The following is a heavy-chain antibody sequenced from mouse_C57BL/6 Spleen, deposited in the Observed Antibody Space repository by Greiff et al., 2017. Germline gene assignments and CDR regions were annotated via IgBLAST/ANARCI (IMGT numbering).Heavy chain of an antibody. CDR3: ERGLLRYYYAMDY. CDR1: GFTFSSYA. D-gene: IGHD1-1*01. V-gene: IGHV5-4*03. Sequence: EVNVVESGGGLVKPGGSLKLSCAASGFTFSSYAMSWVRQTPEKRLEWVATISDGGSYTYYPDNVKGRFTISKDNAKNNLYLQMSHLKSEETAMYYSERGLLRYYYAMDYWGQGTSVTVSS. J-gene: IGHJ4*01. CDR2: ISDGGSYT.